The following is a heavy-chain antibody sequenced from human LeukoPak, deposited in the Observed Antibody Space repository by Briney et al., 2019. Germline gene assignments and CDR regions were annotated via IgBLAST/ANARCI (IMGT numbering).Heavy chain of an antibody. CDR1: GFTFSSFA. CDR3: AKGYYGSGSYPTLDN. Sequence: GGSLRLSCAASGFTFSSFAMSWVRQAPGKGLEWVSAMSGRDGRTYYADSVKGRFTISRDNSKNTLYLQMNSLRAEDTAVYYCAKGYYGSGSYPTLDNWGQGTLVTVSS. J-gene: IGHJ4*02. D-gene: IGHD3-10*01. CDR2: MSGRDGRT. V-gene: IGHV3-23*01.